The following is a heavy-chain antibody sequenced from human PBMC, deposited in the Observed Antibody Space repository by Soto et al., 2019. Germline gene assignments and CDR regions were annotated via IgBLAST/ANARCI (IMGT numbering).Heavy chain of an antibody. V-gene: IGHV3-23*01. D-gene: IGHD6-6*01. J-gene: IGHJ4*02. CDR1: GFTFSSYA. CDR2: IPGSGTST. Sequence: SGGSLRLSCAASGFTFSSYAMSWVRQSPGKGLEWVSAIPGSGTSTYYAGSVKGRFTISRDNSKNTLYLQMNSLRVEDTAVYYCAKIGSSSSVSLPLVLLDYWGQGA. CDR3: AKIGSSSSVSLPLVLLDY.